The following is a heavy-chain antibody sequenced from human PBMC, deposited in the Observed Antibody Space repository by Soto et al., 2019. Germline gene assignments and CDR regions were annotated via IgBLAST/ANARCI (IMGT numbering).Heavy chain of an antibody. J-gene: IGHJ6*02. CDR2: INPSGGST. CDR1: GYTFTSYY. Sequence: GASVKVSCKASGYTFTSYYMHWVRQAPGQGLEWMGIINPSGGSTSYAQKFQGRVTMTRDTSTSTVYMELGSLRSEDTAVYYCARDSVAGSYYYGMDVWGQGTTVTVSS. D-gene: IGHD6-19*01. CDR3: ARDSVAGSYYYGMDV. V-gene: IGHV1-46*01.